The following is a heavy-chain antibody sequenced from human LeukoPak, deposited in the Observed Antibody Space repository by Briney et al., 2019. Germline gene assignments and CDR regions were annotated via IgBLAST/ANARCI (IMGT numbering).Heavy chain of an antibody. Sequence: GGSLRLSCAASGFTFTSYWMHWVRQAPGKGLVWVSRVDGDGSTTTYADSVKGRFTVSRDNAKNTLYLQMNSLRAEDTAVYYCARPQHGDLYAFDIRGQGTVVTVSS. V-gene: IGHV3-74*01. CDR2: VDGDGSTT. CDR1: GFTFTSYW. D-gene: IGHD4-17*01. CDR3: ARPQHGDLYAFDI. J-gene: IGHJ3*02.